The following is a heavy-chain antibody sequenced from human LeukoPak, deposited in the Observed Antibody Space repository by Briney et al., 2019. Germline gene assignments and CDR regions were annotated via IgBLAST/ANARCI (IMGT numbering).Heavy chain of an antibody. CDR1: GYTFISFA. CDR2: ILAGNGKA. D-gene: IGHD2-2*01. J-gene: IGHJ4*02. V-gene: IGHV1-3*01. CDR3: ARRYCSGPTCQASPIDY. Sequence: GASVKVSCEASGYTFISFAIHWVRQAPGQRLEWMGWILAGNGKAKYSQKFQGRLTITRDTSASTAYMELSSLRSEDTAVYYCARRYCSGPTCQASPIDYWGQGALVTVSS.